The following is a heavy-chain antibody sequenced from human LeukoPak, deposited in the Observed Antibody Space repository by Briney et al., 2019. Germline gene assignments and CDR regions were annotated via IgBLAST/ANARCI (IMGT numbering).Heavy chain of an antibody. CDR2: INQDGSEK. Sequence: GGSLRLSCAVSGLRFGSFWMSWVRQAPGKGLEWVANINQDGSEKYFVDSVRGRFTISRDNSKNSLHLQMNTLRAEDTAVYYCARERDGRFFDYSGQGTLVTVSS. CDR1: GLRFGSFW. J-gene: IGHJ4*02. CDR3: ARERDGRFFDY. V-gene: IGHV3-7*01. D-gene: IGHD5-24*01.